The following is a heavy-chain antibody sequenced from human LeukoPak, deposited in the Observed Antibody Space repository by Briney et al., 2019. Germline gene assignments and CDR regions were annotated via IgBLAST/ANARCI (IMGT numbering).Heavy chain of an antibody. Sequence: SETLSLTCTVSGGSIGSYYWSWIRQPPGKGLEWIGYIYYSGSTNYNPSLKSRVTISVDTSKNQFSLKLSSVTAADTAVYYCARHRTIQLWGDDAFDIWGQGTMVTVSS. CDR3: ARHRTIQLWGDDAFDI. CDR2: IYYSGST. CDR1: GGSIGSYY. D-gene: IGHD5-18*01. J-gene: IGHJ3*02. V-gene: IGHV4-59*08.